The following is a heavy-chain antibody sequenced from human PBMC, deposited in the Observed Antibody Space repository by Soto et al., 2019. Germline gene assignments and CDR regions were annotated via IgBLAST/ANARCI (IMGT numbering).Heavy chain of an antibody. CDR2: IIPIFGTA. Sequence: ASVKVSCKASGGTFSSYAISWVRQAPGQGLEWMGGIIPIFGTANYAQKFQGRVTITADESTSTAYMELSSLRSEDTAVYYCARGYCSSTSCSYRDDAFDIWGQGTMVTVSS. CDR1: GGTFSSYA. J-gene: IGHJ3*02. CDR3: ARGYCSSTSCSYRDDAFDI. V-gene: IGHV1-69*13. D-gene: IGHD2-2*01.